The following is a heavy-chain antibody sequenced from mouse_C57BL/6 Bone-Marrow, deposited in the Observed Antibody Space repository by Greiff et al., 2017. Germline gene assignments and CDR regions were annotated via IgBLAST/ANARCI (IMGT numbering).Heavy chain of an antibody. Sequence: EVQLQQSGGDLVKPGGSLKLSCAASGFTFSSYGMSWVRQTPDKRLEWVATISSGGSYTYYPDRVKGRFTISRDNAKNTLYLQMSRLKSEDTAMYYCARQEGLRRFAYWGQGTLVTVSA. J-gene: IGHJ3*01. CDR3: ARQEGLRRFAY. V-gene: IGHV5-6*01. CDR1: GFTFSSYG. D-gene: IGHD2-4*01. CDR2: ISSGGSYT.